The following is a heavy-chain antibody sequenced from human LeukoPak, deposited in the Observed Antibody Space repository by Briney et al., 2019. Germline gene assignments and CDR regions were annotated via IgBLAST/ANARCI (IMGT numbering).Heavy chain of an antibody. V-gene: IGHV3-23*01. CDR2: ISGSGGST. D-gene: IGHD5-18*01. J-gene: IGHJ4*02. CDR3: AKGGYNYGTLIHFDS. Sequence: GGSLRLSCAASGFTFSSYAMSWVRQAPGKGLEWVSAISGSGGSTYYADSVKGRFTISRDNSKNTLYLQMNSLRAEDTAVYYCAKGGYNYGTLIHFDSWGQGTLVTVSS. CDR1: GFTFSSYA.